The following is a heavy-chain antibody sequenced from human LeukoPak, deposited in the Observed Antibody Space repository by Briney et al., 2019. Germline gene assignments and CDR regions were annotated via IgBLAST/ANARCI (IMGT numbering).Heavy chain of an antibody. D-gene: IGHD3-22*01. J-gene: IGHJ4*02. CDR1: GFTFSNYG. Sequence: GGSLRLSCAASGFTFSNYGMNWVRQAPGKGLEWVSRISGTGGTTFYADSVKGRFTISRDNSKNTLYLQMNSLRAEDTAVYYCAKAPSGYYDTSGPKWFDYWGQGTLVTVSS. V-gene: IGHV3-23*01. CDR2: ISGTGGTT. CDR3: AKAPSGYYDTSGPKWFDY.